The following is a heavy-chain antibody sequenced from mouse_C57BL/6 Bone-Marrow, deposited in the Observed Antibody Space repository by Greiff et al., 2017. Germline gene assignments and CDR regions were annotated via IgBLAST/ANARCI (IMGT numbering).Heavy chain of an antibody. J-gene: IGHJ2*01. CDR3: ARGNYYGFFDY. D-gene: IGHD1-1*01. Sequence: QVQLKESGAELVRPGASVTLSCKASGYTFTDYYINWVKQRPGQGLEWIGWIFPGSGSTYYNEKFKGKATLTVDKSSSTAYMFLSSLTAEDSAVYFCARGNYYGFFDYWGQGTTLTVSS. V-gene: IGHV1-75*01. CDR2: IFPGSGST. CDR1: GYTFTDYY.